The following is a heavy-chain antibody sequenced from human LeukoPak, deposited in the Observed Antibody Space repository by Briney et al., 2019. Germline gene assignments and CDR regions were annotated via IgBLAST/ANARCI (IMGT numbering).Heavy chain of an antibody. Sequence: SETLSLTCAVSGGSISSGGYSWSWIRHPPGKGLEWIGYIYHSGSTYYNPSLKSRVTISVDRSKNQFSLKLSSVTAADTAVYYCARGLDYGDYGEYFQHWGQGTLVTVSS. V-gene: IGHV4-30-2*01. J-gene: IGHJ1*01. D-gene: IGHD4-17*01. CDR2: IYHSGST. CDR3: ARGLDYGDYGEYFQH. CDR1: GGSISSGGYS.